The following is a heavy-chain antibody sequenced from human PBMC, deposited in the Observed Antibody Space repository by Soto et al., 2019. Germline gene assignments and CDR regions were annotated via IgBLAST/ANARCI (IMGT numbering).Heavy chain of an antibody. Sequence: QVQLQDSGPGLVKPSETLSLTCTVSGGSISSYYWSWIRQPPGKGLGWIGYIYYSVSTNYNPTLKSRVTVLVDTIMTQFSLMLSSVTVAVTVVYYFARGDCSGGCCFFFDYWGQGTLLTVSS. V-gene: IGHV4-59*01. J-gene: IGHJ4*02. CDR3: ARGDCSGGCCFFFDY. CDR2: IYYSVST. D-gene: IGHD2-15*01. CDR1: GGSISSYY.